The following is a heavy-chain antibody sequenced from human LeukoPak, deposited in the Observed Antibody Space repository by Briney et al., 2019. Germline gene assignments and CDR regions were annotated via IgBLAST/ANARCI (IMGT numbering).Heavy chain of an antibody. D-gene: IGHD3-22*01. J-gene: IGHJ3*02. CDR1: GFTFSNAW. V-gene: IGHV3-15*01. Sequence: PGRSLRLSCAASGFTFSNAWMSWVRQAPGKGLEWVGRIKSKTDGGTTDYAAPMKGRFTISRDDSKNTLYLQMNSLKTEDTAVYYCTTDFADYEPAFDIWGQGTMVTVSS. CDR2: IKSKTDGGTT. CDR3: TTDFADYEPAFDI.